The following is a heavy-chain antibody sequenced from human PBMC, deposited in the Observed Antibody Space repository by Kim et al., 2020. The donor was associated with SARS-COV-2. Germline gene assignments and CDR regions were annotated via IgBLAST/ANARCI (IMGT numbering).Heavy chain of an antibody. CDR3: ARGWFGQVGDY. Sequence: ISYADSVEGRFTISRDNARNSVYLHMNSLRVDDTAIYYCARGWFGQVGDYWGQGARVTVSS. CDR2: I. D-gene: IGHD3-10*01. V-gene: IGHV3-21*01. J-gene: IGHJ4*02.